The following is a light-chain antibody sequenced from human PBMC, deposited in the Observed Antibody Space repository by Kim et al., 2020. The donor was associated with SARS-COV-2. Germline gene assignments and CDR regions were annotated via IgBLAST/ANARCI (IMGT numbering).Light chain of an antibody. CDR3: NSRDSSGNHWV. V-gene: IGLV3-19*01. CDR1: SPTTHY. CDR2: GKN. J-gene: IGLJ3*02. Sequence: ALRQTVKNTRQRDSPTTHYASWYLQKPGQAPVLLIYGKNNRPSGIPDRFSGSSSGNTASLTITGAQAEDEADYYCNSRDSSGNHWVFGGGTKLTVL.